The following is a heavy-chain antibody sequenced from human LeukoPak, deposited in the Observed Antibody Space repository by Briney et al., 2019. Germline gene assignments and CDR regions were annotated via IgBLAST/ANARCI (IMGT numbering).Heavy chain of an antibody. CDR3: ARERYYYGGKTWFDP. J-gene: IGHJ5*02. CDR2: IYTSGST. V-gene: IGHV4-4*07. Sequence: SETLSLTCTVSGGSISSYYWSWIRQPAGKGLEWIGRIYTSGSTGYNPSLKSRVTMSVDTSKNQFSLNLTSVTAADTAVYYCARERYYYGGKTWFDPWGQGILVTVSS. CDR1: GGSISSYY. D-gene: IGHD4-23*01.